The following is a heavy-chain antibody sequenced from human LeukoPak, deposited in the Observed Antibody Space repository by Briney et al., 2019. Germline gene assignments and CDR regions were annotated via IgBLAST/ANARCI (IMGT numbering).Heavy chain of an antibody. CDR3: ARGRHTPNIVVVPADHTTYYFDY. Sequence: PSETLSLTCAVYGGSFSGDYWSWIRQPPGKGLEWSGEINHSGSTNYNPFLKSRVTISVDTSKNQFSLKLSSATAADTAVYYCARGRHTPNIVVVPADHTTYYFDYWGQGTLVTVSS. V-gene: IGHV4-34*01. D-gene: IGHD2-2*01. CDR2: INHSGST. CDR1: GGSFSGDY. J-gene: IGHJ4*02.